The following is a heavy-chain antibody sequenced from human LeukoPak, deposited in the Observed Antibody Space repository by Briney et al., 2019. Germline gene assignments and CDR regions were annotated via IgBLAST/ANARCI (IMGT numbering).Heavy chain of an antibody. J-gene: IGHJ4*02. CDR2: ISSSSSTI. V-gene: IGHV3-48*04. CDR3: ARDPDQLVDIVERNLDY. Sequence: PGGSLRLSCAASGFTFSSYSMNWVRQAPGKGLEWVSYISSSSSTIYYADSVKGRFTISRDNAKNSLYLQMNSLRAEDTAVYYCARDPDQLVDIVERNLDYWGQGTLVTVSS. CDR1: GFTFSSYS. D-gene: IGHD5-12*01.